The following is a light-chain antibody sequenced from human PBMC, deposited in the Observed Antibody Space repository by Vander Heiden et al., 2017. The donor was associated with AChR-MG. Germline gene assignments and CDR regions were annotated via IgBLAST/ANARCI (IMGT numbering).Light chain of an antibody. CDR2: GAS. V-gene: IGKV3-15*01. CDR1: QSVSST. J-gene: IGKJ2*01. Sequence: EIVMTQSPATLSVSPGERATLSCRASQSVSSTLAWYQQKPGQAPRLIIYGASTRATGIPARFSGSGSGTEFTLTSSRLQSEEFAVYYCQQYNDWSYTFGQGTKLEIK. CDR3: QQYNDWSYT.